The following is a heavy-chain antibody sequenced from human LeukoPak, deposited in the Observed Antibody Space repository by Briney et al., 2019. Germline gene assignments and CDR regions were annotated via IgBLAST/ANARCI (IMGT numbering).Heavy chain of an antibody. CDR1: GGSISSYY. CDR2: IYYSGST. CDR3: ARHGTVAGTNYYYYYGMDV. D-gene: IGHD6-19*01. Sequence: SETLSLTCIVSGGSISSYYWSWIRQPPGKGLEWIGYIYYSGSTNYNPSLKSRVTISVDTSKNQFSLKLSSVTAADTAVYYCARHGTVAGTNYYYYYGMDVWGQGTTVTVSS. V-gene: IGHV4-59*08. J-gene: IGHJ6*02.